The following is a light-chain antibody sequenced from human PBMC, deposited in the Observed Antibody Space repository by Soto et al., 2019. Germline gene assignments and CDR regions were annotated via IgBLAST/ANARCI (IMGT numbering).Light chain of an antibody. CDR1: SSDIGSYNT. CDR3: TLYTSRITHVV. V-gene: IGLV2-18*01. CDR2: EVR. J-gene: IGLJ2*01. Sequence: QSALTQPPSVSGSPGQSVTISCTGSSSDIGSYNTVAWYQQSPGTAPKLMIYEVRNRPSGVPDRFSGSKSGNTASLTISGLQTEDEADYYCTLYTSRITHVVFGGGTQLTVL.